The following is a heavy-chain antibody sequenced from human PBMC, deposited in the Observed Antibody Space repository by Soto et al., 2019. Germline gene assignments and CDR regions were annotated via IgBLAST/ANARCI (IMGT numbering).Heavy chain of an antibody. J-gene: IGHJ5*02. V-gene: IGHV4-34*01. CDR1: GGSSSGYY. Sequence: SETNPHTCTVYGGSSSGYYCSWIRKPPGKGLEWIGEIHHSGSTNYSPSLKSRVTISVDTSKNQFSLKLSSVTAADTAVYYCARQNSYCSSTSCYEPWFDPWGQGTLVTVSS. D-gene: IGHD2-2*01. CDR3: ARQNSYCSSTSCYEPWFDP. CDR2: IHHSGST.